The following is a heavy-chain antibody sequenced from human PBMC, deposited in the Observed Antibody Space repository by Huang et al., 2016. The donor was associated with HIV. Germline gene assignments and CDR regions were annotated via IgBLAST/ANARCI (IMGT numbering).Heavy chain of an antibody. CDR1: EDSVSAHTVT. D-gene: IGHD3-22*01. V-gene: IGHV6-1*01. CDR3: ARGHDFYYDRRGYSFDY. J-gene: IGHJ4*02. CDR2: IYYMAKWYY. Sequence: QVQLQQSGPGLLKPSQTLSLTCAISEDSVSAHTVTWNWIRQSPSRGLEWLGRIYYMAKWYYDYAESVKRRITIDADTSKNHISLQLKSVVPEDTAVYFCARGHDFYYDRRGYSFDYWGQGSLVTVSS.